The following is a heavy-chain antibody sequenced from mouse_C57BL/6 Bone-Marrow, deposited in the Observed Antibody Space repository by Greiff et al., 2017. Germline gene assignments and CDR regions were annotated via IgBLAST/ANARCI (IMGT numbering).Heavy chain of an antibody. CDR1: GYTFTSYW. D-gene: IGHD3-1*01. CDR3: ARSGPQGRSLDY. CDR2: IYPTSGRT. J-gene: IGHJ2*01. V-gene: IGHV1-55*01. Sequence: QVQLQQPGAELVKPGASVKMSCKASGYTFTSYWITWVKQRPGQGLEWIGDIYPTSGRTNYNEKFKSKAILTVDTSPNTAYMQLSSRTSEDAAVFYWARSGPQGRSLDYWGQGTTLTVSS.